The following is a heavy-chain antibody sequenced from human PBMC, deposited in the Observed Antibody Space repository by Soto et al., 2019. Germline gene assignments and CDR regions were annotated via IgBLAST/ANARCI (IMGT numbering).Heavy chain of an antibody. CDR1: GFTFKSYC. V-gene: IGHV3-30*18. CDR3: AQDGRRGSVTRPTT. CDR2: ISYDGSYQ. D-gene: IGHD1-26*01. Sequence: QAQLVESGGGEVQPGRSLRLSCAASGFTFKSYCMNWVRQAPGKGLEWVAVISYDGSYQDNTDSVKGRFSISRDNAKNTLNLQMNRRRVEDSAMYSCAQDGRRGSVTRPTTWGQGT. J-gene: IGHJ5*02.